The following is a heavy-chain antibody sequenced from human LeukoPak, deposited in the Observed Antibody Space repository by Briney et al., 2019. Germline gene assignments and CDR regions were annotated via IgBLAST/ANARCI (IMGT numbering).Heavy chain of an antibody. CDR3: ARAQSGSYLGNWFDP. V-gene: IGHV1-2*02. Sequence: ASVKVSCKASGYTFTGYYMHWVRQAPGQGLEWMGWINPNSGGTNYAQKFQGRVTMTRDTSTSTVYMELSSLRSEDTAVYYCARAQSGSYLGNWFDPWGQGTLVIVSS. J-gene: IGHJ5*02. CDR1: GYTFTGYY. CDR2: INPNSGGT. D-gene: IGHD1-26*01.